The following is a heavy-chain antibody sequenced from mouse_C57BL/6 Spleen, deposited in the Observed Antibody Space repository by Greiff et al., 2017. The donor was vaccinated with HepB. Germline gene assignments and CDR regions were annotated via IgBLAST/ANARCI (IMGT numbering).Heavy chain of an antibody. CDR3: ARSGYYGSFDV. Sequence: VQLQQSGPELVKPGASVKISCKASGYAFSSSWMNWVKQRPGKGLEWIGRIYPGDGDTNYNGKFKGKATLTADKSSSTAYMQLSSLTSEDSAVYFCARSGYYGSFDVWGTGTTVTVSS. CDR1: GYAFSSSW. V-gene: IGHV1-82*01. D-gene: IGHD1-1*01. J-gene: IGHJ1*03. CDR2: IYPGDGDT.